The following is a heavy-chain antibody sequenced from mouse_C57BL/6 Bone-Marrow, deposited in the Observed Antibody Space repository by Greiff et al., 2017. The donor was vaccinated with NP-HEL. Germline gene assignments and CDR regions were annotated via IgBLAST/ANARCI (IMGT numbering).Heavy chain of an antibody. CDR2: IDPEDGET. D-gene: IGHD1-1*01. V-gene: IGHV14-2*01. CDR1: GFNIKDYY. CDR3: ARNWITTVVATDAMDY. J-gene: IGHJ4*01. Sequence: EVQVVESGAELVKPGASVKLSCTASGFNIKDYYMHWVKQRTEQGLEWIGRIDPEDGETKYAPKFQGKATITADTSSNTAYLQLSSLTSEDTAVYYCARNWITTVVATDAMDYWGQGTSVTVSS.